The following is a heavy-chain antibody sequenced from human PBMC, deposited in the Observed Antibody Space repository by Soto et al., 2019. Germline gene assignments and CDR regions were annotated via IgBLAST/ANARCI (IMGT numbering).Heavy chain of an antibody. Sequence: EVQLVESGGGLVQSGGSLRLSCAASGFTFSNDWMHWVRQAPGKGLVWVSRVSFDEITTNYADSVKGRFTVSRDNAKNTLFLQMSRLRVEDTAVYYCEKGRRGAYYFDYWGQGTLVTVSS. J-gene: IGHJ4*02. CDR2: VSFDEITT. D-gene: IGHD1-26*01. CDR1: GFTFSNDW. V-gene: IGHV3-74*01. CDR3: EKGRRGAYYFDY.